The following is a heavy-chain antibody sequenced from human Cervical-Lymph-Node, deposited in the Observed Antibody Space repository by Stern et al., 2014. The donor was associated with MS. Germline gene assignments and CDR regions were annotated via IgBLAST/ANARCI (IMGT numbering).Heavy chain of an antibody. CDR1: GGTFSTHA. Sequence: QVQLVQSGAEVKKPGASVKVSCKASGGTFSTHAISWVRQAPGLGLEWMGGIIPKFSTPTYSQRFHDRVTIAADESTSSAYMELRSLRSEDAAVYYCARCRDMLPAFYDGMDVWGQGTPVTVS. CDR3: ARCRDMLPAFYDGMDV. CDR2: IIPKFSTP. J-gene: IGHJ6*02. D-gene: IGHD3-9*01. V-gene: IGHV1-69*01.